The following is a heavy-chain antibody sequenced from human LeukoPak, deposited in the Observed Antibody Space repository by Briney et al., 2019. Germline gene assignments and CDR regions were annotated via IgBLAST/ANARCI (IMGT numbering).Heavy chain of an antibody. CDR2: INPYSGGT. J-gene: IGHJ4*02. CDR3: ARDQEGTESPLDY. D-gene: IGHD1-1*01. Sequence: GASVKVSCKASGGTFSSYAISWVRQAPGQGLEWMGWINPYSGGTNYAQKFQGRVTMTRDTSISTAYMELSRLRSDDTAVYYCARDQEGTESPLDYWGQGTLVTVSS. CDR1: GGTFSSYA. V-gene: IGHV1-2*02.